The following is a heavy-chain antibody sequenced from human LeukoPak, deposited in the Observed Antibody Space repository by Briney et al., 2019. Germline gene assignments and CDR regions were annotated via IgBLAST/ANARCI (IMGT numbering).Heavy chain of an antibody. CDR1: GSTFTTYW. D-gene: IGHD6-6*01. V-gene: IGHV3-7*01. Sequence: GGSLRLSCAASGSTFTTYWMSWVRQAPGKGLEWVANIKQDGSETFYVDSVKGRFTISRDNARNSVYLQMNSLRAEDTAVYYCARSRSSSLTPDYWGQGTLVTVSS. CDR2: IKQDGSET. CDR3: ARSRSSSLTPDY. J-gene: IGHJ4*02.